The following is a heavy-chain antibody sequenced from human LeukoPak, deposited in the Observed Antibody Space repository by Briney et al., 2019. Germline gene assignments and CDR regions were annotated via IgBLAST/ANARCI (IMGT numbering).Heavy chain of an antibody. CDR1: GYSFTSYW. CDR3: ARHFLGELPDMDV. CDR2: IDPSDSYT. D-gene: IGHD1-26*01. Sequence: GESLKIPCKGSGYSFTSYWISWVRHMPGKGLEWMGRIDPSDSYTKYSPSFQGHVTISGDESISTAYLQWSSLKASDTAMYYCARHFLGELPDMDVWGQGTTVTVSS. V-gene: IGHV5-10-1*01. J-gene: IGHJ6*02.